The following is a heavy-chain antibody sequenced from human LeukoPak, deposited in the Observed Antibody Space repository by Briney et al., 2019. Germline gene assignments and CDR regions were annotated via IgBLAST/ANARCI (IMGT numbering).Heavy chain of an antibody. V-gene: IGHV3-23*01. CDR3: AKGPFGYSSGWYWYFDY. Sequence: GGSLRLSCAASGFTFSSYAMSWVRQAPGKGLEWVPAISGSGGSTYYADSVKGRFTISRDNSKNTLYLQMNSLRAEDTAVYYCAKGPFGYSSGWYWYFDYWGQGTLVTVSS. CDR2: ISGSGGST. CDR1: GFTFSSYA. J-gene: IGHJ4*02. D-gene: IGHD6-19*01.